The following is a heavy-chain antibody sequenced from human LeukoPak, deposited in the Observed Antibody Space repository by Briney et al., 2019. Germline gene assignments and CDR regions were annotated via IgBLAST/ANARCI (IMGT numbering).Heavy chain of an antibody. J-gene: IGHJ5*02. CDR1: GFTFDDYG. D-gene: IGHD4-11*01. CDR2: INWNGGST. V-gene: IGHV3-20*04. Sequence: AGGSLRLSCAASGFTFDDYGMSWVRQAPGKGLEWVSGINWNGGSTGYADSVKGRFTISRDNAKNSLYLQMNSLRAEDTALYYCARSKDSNYPYVWFDPWGQGTLVTVSS. CDR3: ARSKDSNYPYVWFDP.